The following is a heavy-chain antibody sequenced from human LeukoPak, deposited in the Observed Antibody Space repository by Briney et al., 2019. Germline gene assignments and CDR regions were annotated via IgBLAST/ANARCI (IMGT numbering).Heavy chain of an antibody. D-gene: IGHD3-3*01. CDR2: ISSSGSSI. CDR1: GFTFSRYE. J-gene: IGHJ4*02. CDR3: ARSLFPFFDY. V-gene: IGHV3-48*03. Sequence: GGSLRLSCAASGFTFSRYEMNWVRQAPGKGLEWVSYISSSGSSIYYADSVKGRFTISRGNAKNLLFLQMNSLRAEDTAIYHCARSLFPFFDYWGQGFLVTVSS.